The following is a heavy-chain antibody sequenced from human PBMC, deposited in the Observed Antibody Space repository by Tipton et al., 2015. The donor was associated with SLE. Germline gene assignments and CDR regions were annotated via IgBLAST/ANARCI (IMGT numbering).Heavy chain of an antibody. V-gene: IGHV1-8*01. CDR3: ARGPFLTGYYPVFDY. J-gene: IGHJ4*02. D-gene: IGHD3-9*01. CDR2: MDPDSGNT. Sequence: QSGAEVKKPGASVKVSCKASGYTFTRNDINWVRQATGQGLEWMGWMDPDSGNTVYAQRFRGRVTMTRNTSISTAYMELSSLRSDDTAVYYCARGPFLTGYYPVFDYWGQGTLVTVSS. CDR1: GYTFTRND.